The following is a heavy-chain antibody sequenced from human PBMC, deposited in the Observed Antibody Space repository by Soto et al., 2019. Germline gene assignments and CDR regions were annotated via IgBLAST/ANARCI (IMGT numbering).Heavy chain of an antibody. CDR3: ARDRGPPRYLYYGMDV. J-gene: IGHJ6*02. CDR2: IKQDGSGE. D-gene: IGHD3-10*01. Sequence: PGGSLRLSCAASGFTFSTYWMSWVRQAPGKGLEWVGNIKQDGSGENYVDSVKGRFTISRDNANHSLYLQMNSLRADDTAVYYCARDRGPPRYLYYGMDVWGQGTTVTVSS. V-gene: IGHV3-7*01. CDR1: GFTFSTYW.